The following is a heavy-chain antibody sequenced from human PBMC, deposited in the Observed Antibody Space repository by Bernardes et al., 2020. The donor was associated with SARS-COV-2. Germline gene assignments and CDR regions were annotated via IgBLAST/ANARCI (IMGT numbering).Heavy chain of an antibody. CDR3: TREIAGAASY. CDR2: ISAYNGDT. CDR1: VYTFTIYC. J-gene: IGHJ4*02. Sequence: SVPVSCQASVYTFTIYCISWVRQAPGQGLEWMGWISAYNGDTIYEQSLQGRVTMTTDTSTSTAYMELTSLRVEDTAVYYCTREIAGAASYWGQGTLVTVSS. D-gene: IGHD2-15*01. V-gene: IGHV1-18*04.